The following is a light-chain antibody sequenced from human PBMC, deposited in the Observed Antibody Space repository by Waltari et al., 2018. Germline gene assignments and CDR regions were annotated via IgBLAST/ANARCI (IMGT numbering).Light chain of an antibody. Sequence: QSVLTQPPSVSAAPGQEVTISCSRGSSNVGNNYVSWYQQLPGTAPKLLIYEHNKRPSGIPDRFSGSKSGTSATLGITGLQTGDEAVYYCGTWDSDLDAGVFGGGTKVTVL. V-gene: IGLV1-51*02. CDR3: GTWDSDLDAGV. CDR2: EHN. J-gene: IGLJ2*01. CDR1: SSNVGNNY.